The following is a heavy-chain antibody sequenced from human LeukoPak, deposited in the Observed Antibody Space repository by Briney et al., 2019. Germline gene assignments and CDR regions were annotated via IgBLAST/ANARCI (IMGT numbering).Heavy chain of an antibody. D-gene: IGHD6-19*01. CDR1: GFTFSSYT. Sequence: EGSLRLSCVASGFTFSSYTMNWVRQAPGKGLEWVSAISGSSDHIHYADSMKGRFTISRDNAKNSLYLQMNSLTAEDTAVYYCARDFFDSSGHYYDAYWGQGTLVTVSS. CDR2: ISGSSDHI. J-gene: IGHJ4*02. CDR3: ARDFFDSSGHYYDAY. V-gene: IGHV3-21*01.